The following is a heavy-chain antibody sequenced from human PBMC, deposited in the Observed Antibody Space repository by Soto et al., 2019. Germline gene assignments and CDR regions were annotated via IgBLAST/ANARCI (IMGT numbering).Heavy chain of an antibody. CDR2: IYYSGST. V-gene: IGHV4-31*03. CDR3: ARDATTGYCRCFGC. CDR1: GGSISSGGYY. D-gene: IGHD5-18*01. Sequence: SETLSLTCTVSGGSISSGGYYWGWIRQHPGKGLEWIGHIYYSGSTYYNPSLKSRFIISLDTSKNRFYMKVISATAADTAVYFCARDATTGYCRCFGCWGQGPRVTVAS. J-gene: IGHJ4*02.